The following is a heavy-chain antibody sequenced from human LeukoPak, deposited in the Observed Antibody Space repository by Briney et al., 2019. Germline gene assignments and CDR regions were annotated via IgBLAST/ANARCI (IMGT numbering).Heavy chain of an antibody. D-gene: IGHD3-10*01. CDR1: GGSFSAYY. CDR2: INHSGST. CDR3: ARLPLWFGEQESRPN. V-gene: IGHV4-34*01. Sequence: SETLSLTCAVFGGSFSAYYWSWIRQPPGKGLEWIGEINHSGSTNYNPSLKSRVTISIDTSKNQFSLKLNAVTAADTAAYYCARLPLWFGEQESRPNWGQGSLVTVSS. J-gene: IGHJ4*02.